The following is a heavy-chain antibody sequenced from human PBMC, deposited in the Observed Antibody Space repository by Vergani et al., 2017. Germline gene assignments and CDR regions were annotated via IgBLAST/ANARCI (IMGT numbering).Heavy chain of an antibody. J-gene: IGHJ4*02. CDR2: ISSSSRTM. CDR1: GLTFSSYS. V-gene: IGHV3-48*01. Sequence: EVQLVESGGGLEQPGGSLRLSCAASGLTFSSYSMNWVRQAPGKGLEWVSYISSSSRTMYYTKSVKGRFTISRDNDKNSLYLQMNSLRAEDTAVYYCAREIAGYFDYWGQGTLVTVSS. CDR3: AREIAGYFDY. D-gene: IGHD3-22*01.